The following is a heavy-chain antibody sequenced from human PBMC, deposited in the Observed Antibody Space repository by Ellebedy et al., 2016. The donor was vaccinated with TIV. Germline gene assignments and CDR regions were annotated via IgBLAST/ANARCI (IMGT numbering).Heavy chain of an antibody. CDR3: TRDRETWFGDPTGLDY. Sequence: GESLKISCAASGFTFSSYAMHWVRQAPGKGLEWVTVISYDGVDEYYADSVKGRFTISRDNSKNTLYLQMNSLRAEDTAVYYCTRDRETWFGDPTGLDYWGQGTLVTVSS. CDR1: GFTFSSYA. D-gene: IGHD3-10*01. J-gene: IGHJ4*02. CDR2: ISYDGVDE. V-gene: IGHV3-30-3*01.